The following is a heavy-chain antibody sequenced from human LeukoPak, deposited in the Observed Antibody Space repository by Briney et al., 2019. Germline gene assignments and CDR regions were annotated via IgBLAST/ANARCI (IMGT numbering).Heavy chain of an antibody. D-gene: IGHD6-13*01. CDR2: ISYDGSNK. Sequence: PGGSLRLSCAASGFTFSSYAMHWVRQAPGKGLEWVAVISYDGSNKYYADSVKGRFTISRDNSKNTLYLQMNSLRAEDTAVYYCARDTLGSIAAAGTVIGQSFDPWGQGTLVTVSS. CDR1: GFTFSSYA. V-gene: IGHV3-30-3*01. CDR3: ARDTLGSIAAAGTVIGQSFDP. J-gene: IGHJ5*02.